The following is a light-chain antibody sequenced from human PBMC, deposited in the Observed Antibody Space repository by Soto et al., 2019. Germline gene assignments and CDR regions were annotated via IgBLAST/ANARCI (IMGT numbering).Light chain of an antibody. V-gene: IGKV2-30*01. CDR1: HSHVYSDGDTY. CDR3: MQNTHWPIT. CDR2: QVS. J-gene: IGKJ5*01. Sequence: VMMAQSPLSLPVTLGQPASISRSSSHSHVYSDGDTYLSWFQQRPGQSPRRXLSQVSNRDSGVPDRFSGSGSGTDFTLKISSVEADDVEVYYCMQNTHWPITFGQGTRLEIK.